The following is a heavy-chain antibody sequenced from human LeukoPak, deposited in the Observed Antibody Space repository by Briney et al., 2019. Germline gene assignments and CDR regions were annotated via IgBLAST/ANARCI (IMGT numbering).Heavy chain of an antibody. Sequence: GASVKVSCKASGGTFSNYAISWVRQAPGQGLEWMGIINPSGGSTNYAQKFQGRVSMTRDTSTSTVYMELNSLISEDTAVYYCARERIVGAAYDYWGQGTPVTVSS. J-gene: IGHJ4*02. CDR3: ARERIVGAAYDY. CDR2: INPSGGST. V-gene: IGHV1-46*01. D-gene: IGHD1-26*01. CDR1: GGTFSNYA.